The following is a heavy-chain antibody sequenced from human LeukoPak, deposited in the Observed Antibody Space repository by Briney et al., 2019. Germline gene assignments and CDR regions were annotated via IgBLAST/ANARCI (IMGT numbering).Heavy chain of an antibody. CDR1: GFTFSSYW. J-gene: IGHJ4*02. V-gene: IGHV3-7*01. Sequence: PGGSLRLSCAASGFTFSSYWMSWVRQAPGRGLEWVANIKQDGSEKYYVDSVKGRFTISRDNAKNSLYLQMNSLRAEDTAVYYCARYEKWELHNYFDYWGQGTLVTVSS. CDR2: IKQDGSEK. CDR3: ARYEKWELHNYFDY. D-gene: IGHD1-26*01.